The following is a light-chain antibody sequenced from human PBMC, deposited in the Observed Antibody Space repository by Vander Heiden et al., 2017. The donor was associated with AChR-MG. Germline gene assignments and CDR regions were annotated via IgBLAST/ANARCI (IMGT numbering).Light chain of an antibody. CDR2: GAS. Sequence: DIQMTQSPSSLSASVGDRVTITCRASQGIRHSLAWYQQRPGKVPKLLIYGASTLQPGVPSRFSGSGSGTDFTLTISSLQPEDVATYYCQKYNSAPPTFGQGTKVEIK. CDR1: QGIRHS. V-gene: IGKV1-27*01. CDR3: QKYNSAPPT. J-gene: IGKJ1*01.